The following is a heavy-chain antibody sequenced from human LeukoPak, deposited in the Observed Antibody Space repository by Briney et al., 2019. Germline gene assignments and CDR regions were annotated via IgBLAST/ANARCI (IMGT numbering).Heavy chain of an antibody. CDR3: ARDKLLNYYDSSGLI. V-gene: IGHV3-21*01. CDR2: ISSSSSYI. J-gene: IGHJ4*02. Sequence: GGSLRLSCAASGFTVSSNYMSWVRQAPGKGLEWVSSISSSSSYIYYADSVKGRFTISRDNAKNSLYLQMNSLRAEDTAVYYCARDKLLNYYDSSGLIWGQGTLVTVSS. CDR1: GFTVSSNY. D-gene: IGHD3-22*01.